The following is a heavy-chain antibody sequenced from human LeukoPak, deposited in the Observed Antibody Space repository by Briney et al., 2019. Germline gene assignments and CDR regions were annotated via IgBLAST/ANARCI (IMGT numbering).Heavy chain of an antibody. V-gene: IGHV3-30*02. CDR3: AKLLLETGGVGEEFDY. D-gene: IGHD2-8*02. CDR2: IWSDENKK. CDR1: GFTFSSYA. J-gene: IGHJ4*02. Sequence: TGGSLRLSCAASGFTFSSYAMYWVRQAPGKGLEWVAFIWSDENKKYYADSVKGRFTISRDNSRNTVNLQMNSLTSEDTAVYYCAKLLLETGGVGEEFDYWGQGTLVTVSS.